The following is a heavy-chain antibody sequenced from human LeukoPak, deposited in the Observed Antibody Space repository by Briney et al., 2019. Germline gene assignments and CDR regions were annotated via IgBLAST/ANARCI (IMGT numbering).Heavy chain of an antibody. D-gene: IGHD2-15*01. CDR3: ARILLWAFDI. J-gene: IGHJ3*02. Sequence: PSETLSLTCNVSGGSISSYYWSWIRQPPGKGLEWIGHTHYSGSTNFNPSLKSRVTISVDTSKNQFPLKLSSVTAADTAVYYCARILLWAFDIWGQGTMVTVSS. V-gene: IGHV4-59*08. CDR1: GGSISSYY. CDR2: THYSGST.